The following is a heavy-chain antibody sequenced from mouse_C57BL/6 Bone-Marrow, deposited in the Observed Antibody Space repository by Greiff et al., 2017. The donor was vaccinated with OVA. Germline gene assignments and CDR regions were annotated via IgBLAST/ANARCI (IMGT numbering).Heavy chain of an antibody. D-gene: IGHD2-3*01. CDR3: ARNGYYGGDY. CDR2: IYPSDSET. Sequence: VQLQQPGAELVRPGSSVKLSCKASGYTFTSYWMDWVKQRPGQGLEWIGNIYPSDSETHYNQKFKDKATLTVDKSSSTAYMQLSSLTSEDSAVYYCARNGYYGGDYWGQGTTLTVSS. CDR1: GYTFTSYW. J-gene: IGHJ2*01. V-gene: IGHV1-61*01.